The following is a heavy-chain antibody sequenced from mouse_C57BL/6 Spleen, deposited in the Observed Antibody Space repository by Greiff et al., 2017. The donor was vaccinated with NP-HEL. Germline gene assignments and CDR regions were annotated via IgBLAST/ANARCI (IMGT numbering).Heavy chain of an antibody. Sequence: QVQLQQSGAELVRPGTSVKVSCKASGYAFTNYLIEWVKQRPGQGLEWIGVINPGSGGTNYNEKFKGKATLTADKSSSTAYMQLSSLTSEDSAVYVCARGYDYDDPCFAYWGQGTLVTVSA. CDR3: ARGYDYDDPCFAY. J-gene: IGHJ3*01. V-gene: IGHV1-54*01. CDR1: GYAFTNYL. CDR2: INPGSGGT. D-gene: IGHD2-4*01.